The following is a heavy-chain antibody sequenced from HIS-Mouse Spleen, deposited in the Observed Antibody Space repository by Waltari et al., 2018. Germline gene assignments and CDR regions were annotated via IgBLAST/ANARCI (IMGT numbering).Heavy chain of an antibody. CDR1: GGPISSSSYS. J-gene: IGHJ2*01. V-gene: IGHV4-39*07. D-gene: IGHD6-13*01. Sequence: QLQLQESGPGLGKPSETLSLTCTVSGGPISSSSYSWGWIRQPPGKGLEWIGSIFYSGSTYYNPSLKSRVTISVDTSKNQFSLKLSSVTAADTAVYYCAREIPYSSSWYNWYFDLWGRGTLVTVSS. CDR2: IFYSGST. CDR3: AREIPYSSSWYNWYFDL.